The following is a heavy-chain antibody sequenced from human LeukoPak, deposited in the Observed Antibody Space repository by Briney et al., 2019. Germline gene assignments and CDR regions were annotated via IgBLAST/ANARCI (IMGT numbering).Heavy chain of an antibody. CDR2: ISYDGSNK. J-gene: IGHJ6*02. Sequence: PGRSLRLSCAASGFTFSSYAMHWVRQAPGKGLEWVAVISYDGSNKYYADSVKGRFTISRDNSKNTLYLQMNSLRAEDTAVYYCARDLTVTTKENVYYYYGMDVWGQGTTVTVSS. CDR3: ARDLTVTTKENVYYYYGMDV. CDR1: GFTFSSYA. D-gene: IGHD4-17*01. V-gene: IGHV3-30-3*01.